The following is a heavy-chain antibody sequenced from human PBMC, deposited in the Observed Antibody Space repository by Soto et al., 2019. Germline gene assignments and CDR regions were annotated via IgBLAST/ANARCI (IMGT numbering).Heavy chain of an antibody. CDR1: ASSITDASY. J-gene: IGHJ4*02. CDR2: SHHGGGT. Sequence: PSETLCLTCTVSASSITDASYWGWIRQPPGKGLEWIGSSHHGGGTYYNPSLKSRVTISVDTSKNQLSLKLTSVAAADAAVYYCARVLSLGSTWHFDYWGQGTQVIVSS. V-gene: IGHV4-38-2*02. CDR3: ARVLSLGSTWHFDY. D-gene: IGHD2-2*01.